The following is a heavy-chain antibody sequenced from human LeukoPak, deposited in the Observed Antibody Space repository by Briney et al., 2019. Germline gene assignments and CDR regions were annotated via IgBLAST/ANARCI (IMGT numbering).Heavy chain of an antibody. V-gene: IGHV4-39*07. CDR1: GGSISSSSYY. J-gene: IGHJ4*02. CDR3: ARGGYGDRFGY. Sequence: SETLSLTCTVSGGSISSSSYYWGWIRQPPGKGLEWIGSIYYSGSTYYNPSLKSRVTISIDKSKNQFSLKLSSVTAADTAVYYCARGGYGDRFGYWGQGTLVTVSS. D-gene: IGHD4-17*01. CDR2: IYYSGST.